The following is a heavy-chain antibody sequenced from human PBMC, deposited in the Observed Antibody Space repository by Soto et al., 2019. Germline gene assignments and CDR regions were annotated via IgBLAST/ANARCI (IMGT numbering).Heavy chain of an antibody. Sequence: SETLSLTCAVSGYSISSGYYWGWIRQPPGKGLEWIGSIYHSGSTYYNPSLKSRVTISVDTSKNQFSLKLSSVTAADTAVYYCARDRPRRLTVDYYYYYGMDVWGQGTTVTVSS. CDR1: GYSISSGYY. CDR2: IYHSGST. CDR3: ARDRPRRLTVDYYYYYGMDV. D-gene: IGHD4-17*01. J-gene: IGHJ6*02. V-gene: IGHV4-38-2*02.